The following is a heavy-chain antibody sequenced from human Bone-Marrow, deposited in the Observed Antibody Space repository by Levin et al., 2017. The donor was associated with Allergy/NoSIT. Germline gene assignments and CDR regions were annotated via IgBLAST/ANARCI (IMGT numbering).Heavy chain of an antibody. D-gene: IGHD5-24*01. CDR2: IKQDGSEK. V-gene: IGHV3-7*01. CDR1: GFTFSSYW. Sequence: GESLKISCAASGFTFSSYWMSWVRQAPGKGLEWVANIKQDGSEKYYVDSVKGRFTISRDNAKNSLYLQMNSLRAEDTAVYYCARGAQGWLRLGAYYFDYWGQGTLVTVSS. J-gene: IGHJ4*02. CDR3: ARGAQGWLRLGAYYFDY.